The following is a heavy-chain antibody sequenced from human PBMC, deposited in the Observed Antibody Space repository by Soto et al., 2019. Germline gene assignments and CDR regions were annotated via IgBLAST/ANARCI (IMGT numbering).Heavy chain of an antibody. J-gene: IGHJ6*02. CDR3: ATLRRSTGAMDV. V-gene: IGHV5-51*01. CDR1: GYTFSNQW. Sequence: HGESLKISCKASGYTFSNQWIAWVRQMPGKGLEWMGIVYPGDSDTRYSPSFQGQVTISTDKSVSTAYLQWSSLKASDSAMYYCATLRRSTGAMDVWGQGTTVTVSS. D-gene: IGHD1-26*01. CDR2: VYPGDSDT.